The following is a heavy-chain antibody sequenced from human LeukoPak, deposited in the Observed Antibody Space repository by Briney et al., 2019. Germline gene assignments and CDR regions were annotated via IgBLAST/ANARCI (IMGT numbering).Heavy chain of an antibody. V-gene: IGHV4-59*01. Sequence: PSETLSLTCTVSGGSFSTYYWSWIRQPPGKGLEWIGYIYYSGSTDYNPSLKGRVTMSLDTSKTQFSLNLNSVTAADTAVYYCARAVITFGAAVAKGFDCWGQGTLVTVSS. D-gene: IGHD3-16*01. CDR3: ARAVITFGAAVAKGFDC. J-gene: IGHJ4*02. CDR1: GGSFSTYY. CDR2: IYYSGST.